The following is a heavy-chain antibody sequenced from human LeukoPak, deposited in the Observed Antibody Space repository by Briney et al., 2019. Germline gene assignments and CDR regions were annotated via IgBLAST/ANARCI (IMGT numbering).Heavy chain of an antibody. D-gene: IGHD5-18*01. CDR1: GFTFSSYG. CDR3: ARDRYSYGFYYFDY. J-gene: IGHJ4*02. V-gene: IGHV3-33*01. CDR2: IWYDGSNE. Sequence: GGSLRLSCAASGFTFSSYGMHWVRQAPGKGLEWVAVIWYDGSNEYYADSVKGRFTISRDNSKNTLYLQMNSPRAEDTAVYFCARDRYSYGFYYFDYWGQGTLATVSS.